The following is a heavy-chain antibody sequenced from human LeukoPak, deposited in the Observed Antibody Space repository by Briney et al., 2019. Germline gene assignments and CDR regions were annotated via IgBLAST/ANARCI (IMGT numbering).Heavy chain of an antibody. CDR2: IYSGGST. CDR3: ARGSRSAHDAFDI. V-gene: IGHV3-53*01. J-gene: IGHJ3*02. D-gene: IGHD6-25*01. CDR1: GCTVSSNY. Sequence: GGSLRLSCAASGCTVSSNYMSWVRQAPGKGLEWVSVIYSGGSTYYADSVTGRFTISRDNSKNTLYLQMNSLRAEDTAVYYCARGSRSAHDAFDIWGQGTMVTVSS.